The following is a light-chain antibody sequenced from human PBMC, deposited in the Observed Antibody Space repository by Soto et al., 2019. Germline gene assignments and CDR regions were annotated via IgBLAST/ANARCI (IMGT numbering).Light chain of an antibody. Sequence: DIQMTQSPSTLSASVGDRVTITCRASQSISSWLAWYQQKPGKAPKLLIYKASSLESGVPSRFGGSGSGTEFTLTISSLQPDDFATYYCQQYNSSLMYTFGQGTKLEIK. J-gene: IGKJ2*01. CDR3: QQYNSSLMYT. CDR2: KAS. CDR1: QSISSW. V-gene: IGKV1-5*03.